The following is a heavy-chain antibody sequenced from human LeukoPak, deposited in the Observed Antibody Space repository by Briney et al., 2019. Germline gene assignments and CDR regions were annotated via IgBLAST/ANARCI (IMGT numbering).Heavy chain of an antibody. J-gene: IGHJ4*02. Sequence: GGSLRLSCAASGFTFSSYAMSWVRQAPGKALEWVSGISDSGGNTYYADSVKGRFTISRDNSKNTLYLQMNSLRAEDTAVYYCAKYASGSYYMGKGILDYWGQGTLVAVSS. V-gene: IGHV3-23*01. D-gene: IGHD3-10*01. CDR3: AKYASGSYYMGKGILDY. CDR1: GFTFSSYA. CDR2: ISDSGGNT.